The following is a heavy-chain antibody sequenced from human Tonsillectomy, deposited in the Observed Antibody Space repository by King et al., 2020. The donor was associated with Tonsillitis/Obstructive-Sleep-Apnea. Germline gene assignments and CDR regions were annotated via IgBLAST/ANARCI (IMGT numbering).Heavy chain of an antibody. Sequence: VQLVESGAEVKKPGASVKVSCKASRYTFTSYGISWVRQAPGQGLEWMGWINTYNGNTNYAQNFQDRVTMTTDTSTSTAYMELRSLRSDDTAVYYCARDEYTSSSDYWGQGTLVTVSS. V-gene: IGHV1-18*01. CDR2: INTYNGNT. D-gene: IGHD6-6*01. CDR1: RYTFTSYG. J-gene: IGHJ4*02. CDR3: ARDEYTSSSDY.